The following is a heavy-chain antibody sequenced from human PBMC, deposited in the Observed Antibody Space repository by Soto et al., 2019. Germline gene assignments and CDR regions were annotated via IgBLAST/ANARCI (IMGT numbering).Heavy chain of an antibody. CDR1: GFTFSSYA. D-gene: IGHD3-22*01. CDR2: ISGSGGST. J-gene: IGHJ5*02. Sequence: PGGSLRLSCAASGFTFSSYAMSWVRQAPGKGLEWVSAISGSGGSTYYADSVKGRFTISRDNSENTLYLEMNSLRAEDTAVYYCARKVMYYYDSSGQNWFDPWGQGTLVTVSS. V-gene: IGHV3-23*01. CDR3: ARKVMYYYDSSGQNWFDP.